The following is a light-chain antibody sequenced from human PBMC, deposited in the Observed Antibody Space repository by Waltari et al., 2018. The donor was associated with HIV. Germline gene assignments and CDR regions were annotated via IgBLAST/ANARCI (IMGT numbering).Light chain of an antibody. CDR2: WAS. Sequence: DVVMTQSPDSLAVSLGERATINCKSSPTVLDSSNTKNYLSWYQQRPGQPPKLLIYWASTRESGVPDRFSGSGSGTDFTLTISSLQAEDVAVYYCQQYYSNPWTFGQGTKVEIK. V-gene: IGKV4-1*01. J-gene: IGKJ1*01. CDR3: QQYYSNPWT. CDR1: PTVLDSSNTKNY.